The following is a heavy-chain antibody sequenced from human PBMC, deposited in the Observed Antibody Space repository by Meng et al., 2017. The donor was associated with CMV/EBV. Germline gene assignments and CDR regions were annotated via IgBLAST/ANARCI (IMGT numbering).Heavy chain of an antibody. J-gene: IGHJ6*02. CDR1: GGTFSSYA. CDR2: IIPILGIA. CDR3: ARASSSSSERGGHYYYYYGMDV. D-gene: IGHD6-6*01. Sequence: SVKVSCKASGGTFSSYAISWVRQAPGQGLEWMGGIIPILGIANYAQKFQGRVTITADKSTSTAYKELSSLRSEDTAVYYCARASSSSSERGGHYYYYYGMDVWGQGTTVTVSS. V-gene: IGHV1-69*10.